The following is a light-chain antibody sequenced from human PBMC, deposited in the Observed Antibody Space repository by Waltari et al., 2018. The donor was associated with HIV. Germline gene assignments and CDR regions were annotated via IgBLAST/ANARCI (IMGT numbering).Light chain of an antibody. CDR1: SGSVSTNNY. CDR3: VLSLAGGNTF. J-gene: IGLJ2*01. V-gene: IGLV8-61*01. CDR2: GTS. Sequence: QTVVTQEPSFSVSPGETVTLTCGLKSGSVSTNNYPSWYQQTPGQAPRTLIYGTSDRSSGVPGRFSGSILGNKAALTITGAQAEDECDYYCVLSLAGGNTFFGGGTKLAV.